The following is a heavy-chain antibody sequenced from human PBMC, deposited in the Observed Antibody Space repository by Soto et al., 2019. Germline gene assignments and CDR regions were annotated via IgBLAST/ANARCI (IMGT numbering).Heavy chain of an antibody. D-gene: IGHD5-12*01. CDR1: GFTISGYW. CDR2: IKSDGSSI. V-gene: IGHV3-74*01. CDR3: TRGYSGYGNFDY. J-gene: IGHJ4*02. Sequence: PGGSLRLSCADSGFTISGYWMHWVRQAPGQGLVWVSRIKSDGSSISYADSVKGRFIISRDNAKNTLYLQMNSLRADDTAVYYCTRGYSGYGNFDYWVQGALVTVYS.